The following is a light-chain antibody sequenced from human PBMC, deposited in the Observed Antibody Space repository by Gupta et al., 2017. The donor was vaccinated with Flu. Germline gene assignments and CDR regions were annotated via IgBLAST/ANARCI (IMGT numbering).Light chain of an antibody. CDR3: LPYAGSGKWV. CDR2: RAT. J-gene: IGLJ1*01. V-gene: IGLV2-23*01. Sequence: IIYRATKRPSGVSNRFSGSTSGNTASLTISGLQIDDESDYHCLPYAGSGKWVFGTGTKLTVL.